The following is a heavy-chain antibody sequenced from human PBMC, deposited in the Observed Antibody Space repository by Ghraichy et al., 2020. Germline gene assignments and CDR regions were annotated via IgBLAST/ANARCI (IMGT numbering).Heavy chain of an antibody. CDR1: GYSFTSYW. D-gene: IGHD6-19*01. J-gene: IGHJ4*02. V-gene: IGHV5-51*01. Sequence: GGSLRLSCKGSGYSFTSYWIGWVRQMPGKGLEWMGIIYPGDSDTRYSPSFQGQVTISADKSISTAYLQWSSLKASDTAMYYCARRWAVAGSGEFDYWGQGTLVTVSS. CDR2: IYPGDSDT. CDR3: ARRWAVAGSGEFDY.